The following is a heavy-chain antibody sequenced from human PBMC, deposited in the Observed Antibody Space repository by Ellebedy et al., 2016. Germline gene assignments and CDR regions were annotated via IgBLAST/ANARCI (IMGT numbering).Heavy chain of an antibody. CDR2: VFQSGRT. V-gene: IGHV4-4*01. CDR1: GGSISTGDW. CDR3: ARLALVAPTIWYFDL. Sequence: GSLRLSCAVSGGSISTGDWWTWVRQPPGKGLEWLGEVFQSGRTNYNPSLSSRLTMSVDKSKNQFSLNLASLTAADTAVYFCARLALVAPTIWYFDLWGRGTLVTVSS. D-gene: IGHD5-12*01. J-gene: IGHJ2*01.